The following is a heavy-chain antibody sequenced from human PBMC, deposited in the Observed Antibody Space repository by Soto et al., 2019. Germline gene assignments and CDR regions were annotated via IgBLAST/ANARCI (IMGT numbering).Heavy chain of an antibody. CDR2: ISYDGSDK. V-gene: IGHV3-30-3*01. CDR1: GFTFSPYT. CDR3: ARGGGFCGADCYKGGIDY. Sequence: QVQLVESGGGVGQPGRSLRLSCAASGFTFSPYTMHWVRQTPGKGLEWVAVISYDGSDKNYADSVRGRFTISRDNSKNTLFLQMNSLRAEHTALYYCARGGGFCGADCYKGGIDYWGQGALVTVSS. J-gene: IGHJ4*02. D-gene: IGHD2-21*02.